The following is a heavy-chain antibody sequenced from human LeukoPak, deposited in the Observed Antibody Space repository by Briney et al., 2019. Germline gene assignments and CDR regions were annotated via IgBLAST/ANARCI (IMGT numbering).Heavy chain of an antibody. CDR1: GYSISSGYY. CDR2: IYHSGST. CDR3: ARVALYYFDY. D-gene: IGHD5-12*01. J-gene: IGHJ4*02. V-gene: IGHV4-38-2*01. Sequence: SETLSLTCAVSGYSISSGYYWGWIRQPPGKGLEWIGSIYHSGSTYYNPSLKSRVTISVDTSKNQFSLKLSSVTAADTAVYYCARVALYYFDYWGQGTLVTVSS.